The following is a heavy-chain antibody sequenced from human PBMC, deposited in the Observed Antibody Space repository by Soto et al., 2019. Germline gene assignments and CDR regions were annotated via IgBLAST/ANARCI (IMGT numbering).Heavy chain of an antibody. CDR1: GGSVSNSNYY. CDR3: VGGNEYYYYYGMDV. D-gene: IGHD1-1*01. V-gene: IGHV4-39*01. J-gene: IGHJ6*02. Sequence: SETLSLTCTVSGGSVSNSNYYWGCIRQSPGKGLEWIGSVYYRGRSYSKSSVKSRVTISVDTSKNQFSLKLSSVTAADTAVYYCVGGNEYYYYYGMDVWGQGTTVTVSS. CDR2: VYYRGRS.